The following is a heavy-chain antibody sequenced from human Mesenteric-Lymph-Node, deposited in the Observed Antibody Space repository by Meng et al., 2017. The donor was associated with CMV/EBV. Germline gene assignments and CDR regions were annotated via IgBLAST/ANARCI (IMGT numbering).Heavy chain of an antibody. CDR3: ARLTGTGDIDY. D-gene: IGHD1-1*01. CDR2: INPNSGGT. Sequence: ASVKVSCKASGYTFTDYYMNWVRQAPGEGLEWMGWINPNSGGTNYAQKFQGRLTMTTDTSISTAFMELSRLRSDDTAIYYCARLTGTGDIDYWGQGTLVTVSS. V-gene: IGHV1-2*02. J-gene: IGHJ4*02. CDR1: GYTFTDYY.